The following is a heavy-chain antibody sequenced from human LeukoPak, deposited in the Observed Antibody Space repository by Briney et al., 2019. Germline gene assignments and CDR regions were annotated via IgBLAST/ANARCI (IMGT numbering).Heavy chain of an antibody. Sequence: SETLSLTCTVSGGSIYSYYWSWIRQPPGKGLEWIGYIYYTGSTRYNPSLKSRVTISVDTSKNQFSLKLSSMAAADTAVYYCARGPDDFDYWGQGTLVTVSS. CDR3: ARGPDDFDY. V-gene: IGHV4-59*01. CDR1: GGSIYSYY. D-gene: IGHD5-24*01. J-gene: IGHJ4*02. CDR2: IYYTGST.